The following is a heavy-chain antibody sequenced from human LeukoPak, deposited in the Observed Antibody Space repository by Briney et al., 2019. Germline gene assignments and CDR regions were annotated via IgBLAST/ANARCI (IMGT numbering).Heavy chain of an antibody. D-gene: IGHD6-13*01. CDR1: GFTFSSSA. V-gene: IGHV3-23*01. J-gene: IGHJ4*01. CDR3: AKQPTSALAAAGTFDY. Sequence: GGSLRLSCAASGFTFSSSAMSWVRQAPGKGLEWVSAISGSGDSTYYADSVKGRFTISRDNSKNTLYLQMNTLRAEDTAVYYCAKQPTSALAAAGTFDYWGHGTRVTVSS. CDR2: ISGSGDST.